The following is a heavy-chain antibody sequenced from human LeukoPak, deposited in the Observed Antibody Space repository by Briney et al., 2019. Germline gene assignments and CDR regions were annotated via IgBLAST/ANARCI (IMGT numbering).Heavy chain of an antibody. J-gene: IGHJ4*02. CDR2: ISSSSSYI. Sequence: GGSLRLSCAASGFTVSSNYMSWVRQAPGKGLEWVSSISSSSSYIYYADSLKGRFTISRDNSKNTLYLQMNSLRAEDTAVYYCAKPYYYDSSGYPPLGYWGQGTLVTVSS. V-gene: IGHV3-21*04. CDR3: AKPYYYDSSGYPPLGY. CDR1: GFTVSSNY. D-gene: IGHD3-22*01.